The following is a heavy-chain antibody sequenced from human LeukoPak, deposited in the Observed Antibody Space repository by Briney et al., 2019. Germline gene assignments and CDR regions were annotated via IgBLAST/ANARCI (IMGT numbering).Heavy chain of an antibody. V-gene: IGHV1-2*02. J-gene: IGHJ4*02. Sequence: ASVKVSCKASGYTFTDYYAHWFRKAPGQALEWRGWINPNSGGTNYAKKFQGRVTMTRDTSISTAYMELSRLRSDDTVVYYCARASYYYDSSGYPGYYFDFWGQGTLVTVSS. CDR3: ARASYYYDSSGYPGYYFDF. D-gene: IGHD3-22*01. CDR1: GYTFTDYY. CDR2: INPNSGGT.